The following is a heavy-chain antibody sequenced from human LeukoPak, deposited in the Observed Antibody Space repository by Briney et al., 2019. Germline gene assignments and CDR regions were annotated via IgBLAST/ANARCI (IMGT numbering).Heavy chain of an antibody. D-gene: IGHD3-9*01. CDR1: GYTFTSYG. J-gene: IGHJ4*02. CDR2: ISAYNGNT. CDR3: ARAFAGYDILTGPDDY. Sequence: ASVKVSCKASGYTFTSYGISWVRQAPGQGLEWMGWISAYNGNTNYAQKLQGRVTMTTDTSTSTAYMELRSLRSDDTAVYYCARAFAGYDILTGPDDYWGQGTLVTVSS. V-gene: IGHV1-18*01.